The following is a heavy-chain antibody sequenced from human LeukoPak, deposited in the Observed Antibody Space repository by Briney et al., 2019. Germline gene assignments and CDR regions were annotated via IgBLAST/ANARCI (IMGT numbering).Heavy chain of an antibody. D-gene: IGHD2-21*02. Sequence: EAAVKVSCNASGYNFTSYYMHWVRQAHGQGLEWMGIINTSSGTTSYAQKFQGRVTVTSDTSTSTVYMELSSLRSEDTAVYYCARDLVVVTGLRTRGSFDIWGQGTMVTVSS. J-gene: IGHJ3*02. V-gene: IGHV1-46*01. CDR3: ARDLVVVTGLRTRGSFDI. CDR2: INTSSGTT. CDR1: GYNFTSYY.